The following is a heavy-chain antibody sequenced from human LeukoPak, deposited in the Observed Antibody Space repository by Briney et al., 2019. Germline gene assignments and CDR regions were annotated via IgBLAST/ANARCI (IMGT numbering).Heavy chain of an antibody. V-gene: IGHV3-7*01. CDR3: ARIQRYCSGGSCYSDYGMDV. J-gene: IGHJ6*02. CDR1: GFAFSSYW. Sequence: GGSLRLSCAASGFAFSSYWMSWVRQAPGKGLEWVANIKQDGSEKYYVDSVKGRFTISRDNAKNSLYLQVNSLRAEDTAVYYCARIQRYCSGGSCYSDYGMDVWGQGTTVTVSS. D-gene: IGHD2-15*01. CDR2: IKQDGSEK.